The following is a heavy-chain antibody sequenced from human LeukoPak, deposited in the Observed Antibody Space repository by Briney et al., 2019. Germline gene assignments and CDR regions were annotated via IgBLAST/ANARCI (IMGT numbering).Heavy chain of an antibody. CDR1: GFTFSSYG. CDR3: AKDVLAHYDILTGYDY. V-gene: IGHV3-9*01. D-gene: IGHD3-9*01. Sequence: GGSLRLSCAASGFTFSSYGMHWVRQAPGKGLEWVSGISWNSGSIGYADSVKGRFTISRDNAKNSLYLQMNSLRAEDTALYYCAKDVLAHYDILTGYDYWGQGTLVTVSS. J-gene: IGHJ4*02. CDR2: ISWNSGSI.